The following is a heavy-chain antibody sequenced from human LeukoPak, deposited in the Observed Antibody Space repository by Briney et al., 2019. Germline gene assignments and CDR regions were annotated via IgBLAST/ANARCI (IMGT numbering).Heavy chain of an antibody. CDR1: GFTFSSYS. V-gene: IGHV3-21*01. Sequence: PGGSLRLSCAASGFTFSSYSMNWVRQAPGKGLEWVSPISSISNYIYYADSVKGRFTISRDNAKNSLYLQMNSLRAEDTAVYYCATFLPDYYDSSGHIAGADYWGQGTLVTVSS. J-gene: IGHJ4*02. D-gene: IGHD3-22*01. CDR3: ATFLPDYYDSSGHIAGADY. CDR2: ISSISNYI.